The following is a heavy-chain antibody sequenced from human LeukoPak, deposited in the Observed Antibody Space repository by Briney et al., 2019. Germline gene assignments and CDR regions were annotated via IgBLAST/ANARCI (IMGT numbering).Heavy chain of an antibody. CDR1: GFTFSSYG. D-gene: IGHD5-12*01. CDR2: IKEDGSQT. CDR3: AKTYYSGYALSYYYMDV. V-gene: IGHV3-7*01. Sequence: PTGGSLRLSCVASGFTFSSYGLTWVRQAPGKGLEWVANIKEDGSQTYYVDSVKGRFTISRDNAKNSLYLQMNSLRADDTAVYYCAKTYYSGYALSYYYMDVWGKGTTVTISS. J-gene: IGHJ6*03.